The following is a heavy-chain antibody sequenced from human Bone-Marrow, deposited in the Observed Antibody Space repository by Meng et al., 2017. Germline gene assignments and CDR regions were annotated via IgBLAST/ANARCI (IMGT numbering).Heavy chain of an antibody. CDR1: GGTFSSYA. Sequence: SVKVSCKASGGTFSSYAISWVRQAPGQGLEWMGGIIPIFGTANYAQKFQGRVTITTDESTSTAYMELSSLRSEDTAVYYCARGPTTMAHDFDYWGQGTLVTVSS. D-gene: IGHD4-11*01. V-gene: IGHV1-69*05. J-gene: IGHJ4*02. CDR3: ARGPTTMAHDFDY. CDR2: IIPIFGTA.